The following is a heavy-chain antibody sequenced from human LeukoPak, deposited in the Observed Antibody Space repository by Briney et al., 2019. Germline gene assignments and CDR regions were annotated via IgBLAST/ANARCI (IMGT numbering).Heavy chain of an antibody. CDR2: ISTSGSTA. CDR3: ARGAPHVFDY. J-gene: IGHJ4*02. CDR1: GFIFSDYE. D-gene: IGHD3-10*02. Sequence: GGSLRLSCAASGFIFSDYEINWVRQAPGKGLEWVSCISTSGSTAYYADSVKGRFTIPRDNAKNSLFLQMNSLTAEDTAVYYCARGAPHVFDYWGQGTPVTVSS. V-gene: IGHV3-48*03.